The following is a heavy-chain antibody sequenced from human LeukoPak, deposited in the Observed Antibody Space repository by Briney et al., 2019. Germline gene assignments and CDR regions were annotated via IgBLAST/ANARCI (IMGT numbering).Heavy chain of an antibody. V-gene: IGHV3-7*01. CDR3: ARDEH. Sequence: GGSLRLTCAASGFTFTNYWMSWVRQAPGKGLEWVANINQDGGEKYYVDSVKGRFTISRDNAKNSLYLQMNSLRAEDTAVYYCARDEHWGQGTLVTVSS. CDR2: INQDGGEK. J-gene: IGHJ1*01. CDR1: GFTFTNYW.